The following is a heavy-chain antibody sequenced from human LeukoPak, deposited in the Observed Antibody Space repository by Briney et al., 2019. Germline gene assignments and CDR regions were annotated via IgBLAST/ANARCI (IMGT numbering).Heavy chain of an antibody. J-gene: IGHJ5*02. V-gene: IGHV5-51*01. Sequence: KLGESLKISCKGSGYSFTSYWIGWVRQMPGKGLEWMGIIYPGDSDTRYSPSFQGQVTISADKSISTAYLQWSSLKASDTAMYYCERHRGQDYYDSSNYYSFNNWFDPWGQGTLVTVSS. CDR3: ERHRGQDYYDSSNYYSFNNWFDP. CDR2: IYPGDSDT. D-gene: IGHD3-22*01. CDR1: GYSFTSYW.